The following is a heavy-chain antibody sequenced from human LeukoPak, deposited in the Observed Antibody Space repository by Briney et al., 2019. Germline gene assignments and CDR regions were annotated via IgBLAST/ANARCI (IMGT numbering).Heavy chain of an antibody. J-gene: IGHJ1*01. Sequence: SETLSLTCTVSGGYISSSSYYWGWVRQPPGKGLEWIGDIYYSGRTYYSSSLKSRLTISLDTSKNQSSLKVNPVTAADTAVYYCARRRYYDSTGYLDWGQGTLVSISP. V-gene: IGHV4-39*01. CDR2: IYYSGRT. CDR1: GGYISSSSYY. CDR3: ARRRYYDSTGYLD. D-gene: IGHD3-22*01.